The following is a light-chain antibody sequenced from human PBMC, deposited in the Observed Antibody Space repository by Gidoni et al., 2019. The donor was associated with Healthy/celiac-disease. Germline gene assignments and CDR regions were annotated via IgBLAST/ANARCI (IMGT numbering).Light chain of an antibody. J-gene: IGKJ5*01. V-gene: IGKV3-15*01. CDR3: QQYNTWPR. Sequence: EIVMTQSPATLSVSPGERATLSCRASQSVSNNLAWYQQKPGQAPRLLIYGASTRAAGIPTRFSGSGSGTEFTLTISSLQSEDFAVYYCQQYNTWPRFGQGTRLEIK. CDR2: GAS. CDR1: QSVSNN.